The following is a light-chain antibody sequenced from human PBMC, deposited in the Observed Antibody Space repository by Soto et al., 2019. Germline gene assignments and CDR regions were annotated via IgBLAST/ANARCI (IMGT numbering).Light chain of an antibody. V-gene: IGLV2-14*01. J-gene: IGLJ2*01. Sequence: QSALTQPASVSGSPGQSITISCTGTSSDVGGYNYVSWYQQHPGKAPKVMIYDVSNRPSGVSNRFSGSKSGNTASLTISGLQAEDEADYYCSSYTSSSTLAVVFGGGTKLTVL. CDR2: DVS. CDR3: SSYTSSSTLAVV. CDR1: SSDVGGYNY.